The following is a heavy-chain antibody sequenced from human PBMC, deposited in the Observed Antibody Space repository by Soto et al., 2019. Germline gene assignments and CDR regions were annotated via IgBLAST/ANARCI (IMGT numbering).Heavy chain of an antibody. Sequence: ASETLSLTCAVYGGSFSGYYWSWIRQPPGKGLEWIGEINHSGSTNYNPSLKSRVTISVDTSKNQFSLKLSSVTAADTAVYYCARDRYSSSWSSLLYGMDVWGQGTTVTVSS. D-gene: IGHD6-13*01. V-gene: IGHV4-34*01. CDR1: GGSFSGYY. CDR3: ARDRYSSSWSSLLYGMDV. CDR2: INHSGST. J-gene: IGHJ6*02.